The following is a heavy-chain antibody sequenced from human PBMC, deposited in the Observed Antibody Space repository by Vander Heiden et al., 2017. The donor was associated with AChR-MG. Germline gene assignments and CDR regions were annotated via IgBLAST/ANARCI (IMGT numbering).Heavy chain of an antibody. CDR3: ARDGGGEWELRGAFDY. J-gene: IGHJ4*02. Sequence: QVQLVESGGGVVQPGRSLRLSCAASGFTFSRDGMHWVRQAPGKGLEWVAVIWYDGSNKYYADSVKGRFTISRDNSKNTLYLQMNSLRAEDTAVYYCARDGGGEWELRGAFDYWGQGTLVTVSS. CDR2: IWYDGSNK. CDR1: GFTFSRDG. D-gene: IGHD1-26*01. V-gene: IGHV3-33*01.